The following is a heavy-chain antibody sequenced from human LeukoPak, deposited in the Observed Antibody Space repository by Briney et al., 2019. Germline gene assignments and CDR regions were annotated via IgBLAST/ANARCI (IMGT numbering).Heavy chain of an antibody. CDR1: GYSFTSYC. Sequence: GASQQIPSKGSGYSFTSYCNGWGLQMPGKSVQGMGVSYPGDCGTRYSPSFQSQVTISADKSISTAYLRWSSLKASDTAMYYCARHVKYSSSSLGGEFDYWGQGTLVTVSS. V-gene: IGHV5-51*01. CDR2: SYPGDCGT. CDR3: ARHVKYSSSSLGGEFDY. D-gene: IGHD6-13*01. J-gene: IGHJ4*02.